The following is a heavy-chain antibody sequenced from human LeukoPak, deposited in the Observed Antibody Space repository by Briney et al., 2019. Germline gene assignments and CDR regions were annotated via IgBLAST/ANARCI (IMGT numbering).Heavy chain of an antibody. D-gene: IGHD6-19*01. CDR3: AKDREGQWQVRILDY. Sequence: TGGSLRLSCAASGFTFDDYGMSWVRQAPGKGLEWVSAISGSGGSTYYADSVKGRFTISRDNSKNTLYLQMNSLRAEDTAVYYCAKDREGQWQVRILDYWGQGTLVTVSS. CDR1: GFTFDDYG. CDR2: ISGSGGST. J-gene: IGHJ4*02. V-gene: IGHV3-23*01.